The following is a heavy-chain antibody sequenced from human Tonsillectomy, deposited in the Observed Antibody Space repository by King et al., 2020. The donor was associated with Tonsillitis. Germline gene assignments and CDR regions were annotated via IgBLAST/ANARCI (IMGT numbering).Heavy chain of an antibody. CDR1: GYTFTSYD. J-gene: IGHJ4*02. Sequence: GQLVQSGAEVKKPGASVKVSCKASGYTFTSYDINWVRQATGQGLEWMGWMNPNSGNTGYAQKFQGRVTMTRNTSISTAYMELSSLRSEDTAVYYCARYGTMVRGAQGIFFYWGQGTLVTVSS. V-gene: IGHV1-8*02. CDR3: ARYGTMVRGAQGIFFY. CDR2: MNPNSGNT. D-gene: IGHD3-10*01.